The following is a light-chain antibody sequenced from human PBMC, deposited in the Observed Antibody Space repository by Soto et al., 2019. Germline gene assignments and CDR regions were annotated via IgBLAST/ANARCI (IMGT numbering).Light chain of an antibody. CDR1: QSISSG. Sequence: DIQMTQSPSTLSASVGDRVTITCRSSQSISSGVAWYQQKPGKASKLLIYKASSLESGVPSRFSGSGSGTEFTLTISSLQPDDFATYYCQQYNSYPYTFGQGTKLEIK. J-gene: IGKJ2*01. CDR2: KAS. V-gene: IGKV1-5*03. CDR3: QQYNSYPYT.